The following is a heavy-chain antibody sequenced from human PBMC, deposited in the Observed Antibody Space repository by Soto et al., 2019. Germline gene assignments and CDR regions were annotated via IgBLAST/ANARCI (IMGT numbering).Heavy chain of an antibody. CDR3: ARDLWGYCGTDCYPLDV. J-gene: IGHJ6*02. V-gene: IGHV4-59*01. Sequence: PSVTLSLTCTVSGGSISGYCWSWIRQPPGKGLEWIGYMYNTGSTVYNPSFKSRVTISVDTSKNQFSLKLNSVTAADTAVYYCARDLWGYCGTDCYPLDVWGQGTTVTVS. D-gene: IGHD2-21*02. CDR2: MYNTGST. CDR1: GGSISGYC.